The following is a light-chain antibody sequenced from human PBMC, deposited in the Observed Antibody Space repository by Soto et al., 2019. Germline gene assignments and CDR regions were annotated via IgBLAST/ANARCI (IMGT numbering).Light chain of an antibody. CDR1: SRVVGSYNL. CDR2: EVS. CDR3: CSYAGSSTFVV. J-gene: IGLJ2*01. V-gene: IGLV2-23*02. Sequence: QSVLTQPASVSGSPGQSITISCTGTSRVVGSYNLVSWYQQHPGKAPKLMIYEVSKRPSGVSNRSSGSKSGNTASLTISGLQAEDEADYYCCSYAGSSTFVVFGGGTKLTVL.